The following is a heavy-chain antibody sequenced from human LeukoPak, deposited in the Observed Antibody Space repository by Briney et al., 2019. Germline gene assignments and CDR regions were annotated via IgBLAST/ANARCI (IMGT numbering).Heavy chain of an antibody. J-gene: IGHJ6*03. D-gene: IGHD6-6*01. CDR3: ARRRGSSSSVVYYYYMDV. V-gene: IGHV4-39*01. CDR2: IYYSGST. Sequence: AWVRQPPGKGLEWIGSIYYSGSTYYNPSLKSRVTISVDTSKNQFSLKLSSVTAADTAVYYCARRRGSSSSVVYYYYMDVWGKGTTVTVSS.